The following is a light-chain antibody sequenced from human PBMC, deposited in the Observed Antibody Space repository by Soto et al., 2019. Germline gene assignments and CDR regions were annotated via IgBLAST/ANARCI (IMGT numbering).Light chain of an antibody. CDR2: DIS. V-gene: IGKV1-33*01. Sequence: DIQLTQSASSLSASVGDRVTITCQASQVITNYLNWYQQKPGKAPKLLIYDISTLEIGVPSRFSGSGSGTDFTFTISGLQPEDIATYFCQQYNDYSWTFGQGTKVDLK. J-gene: IGKJ1*01. CDR3: QQYNDYSWT. CDR1: QVITNY.